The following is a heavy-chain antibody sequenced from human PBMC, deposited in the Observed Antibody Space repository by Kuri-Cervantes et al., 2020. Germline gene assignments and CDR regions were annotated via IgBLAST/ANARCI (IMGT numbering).Heavy chain of an antibody. CDR3: ARNLYGDY. CDR1: GFTFSSYA. CDR2: ISGSGGST. V-gene: IGHV3-23*01. D-gene: IGHD2-8*01. J-gene: IGHJ4*02. Sequence: GESLKISCAASGFTFSSYAMSWVRQAPGKGLEWVSAISGSGGSTYYADSVKGRFTISRDNSKNTLYLQMNSLRAEDTAVYYYARNLYGDYWGQGTLVTVSS.